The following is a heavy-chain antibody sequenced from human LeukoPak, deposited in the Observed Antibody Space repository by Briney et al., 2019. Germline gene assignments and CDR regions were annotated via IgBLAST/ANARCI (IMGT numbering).Heavy chain of an antibody. CDR1: GYTFTSYA. V-gene: IGHV1-3*01. D-gene: IGHD3-16*01. J-gene: IGHJ4*02. Sequence: GASVKVSCKASGYTFTSYAMHWARQAPGQRLEWMGWINAGNGNTKYSQKFQGRVTITRDTSASTAYMELSSLRSEDTAVYYCARARITFGGVIGYWGQGTLVTVSS. CDR2: INAGNGNT. CDR3: ARARITFGGVIGY.